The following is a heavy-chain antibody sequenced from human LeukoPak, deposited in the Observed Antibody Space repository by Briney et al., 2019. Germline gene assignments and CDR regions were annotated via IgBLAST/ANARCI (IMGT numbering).Heavy chain of an antibody. Sequence: GESLKISCKGSGYSFTSYWIGWVRQMPGKGLEWMGIIYPGDSDTRYSPSFQGQVTISADKSISTAYLQWSSLKASDTAMYYCARHDNESYSSSYFYYYAMDVWGQGTTVTVSS. D-gene: IGHD1-26*01. CDR2: IYPGDSDT. CDR3: ARHDNESYSSSYFYYYAMDV. J-gene: IGHJ6*02. V-gene: IGHV5-51*01. CDR1: GYSFTSYW.